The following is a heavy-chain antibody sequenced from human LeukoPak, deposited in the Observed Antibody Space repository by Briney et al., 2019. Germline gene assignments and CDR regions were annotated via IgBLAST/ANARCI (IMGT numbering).Heavy chain of an antibody. Sequence: GGSLRLSCAASGFTFSNAWMSWVRQAPGKGLEWVGRIKSKTDGGTTDYAAPVKGRFTISRDDSKNTLYLQMNSLKTEDTAVYYCTIGYCSGGSCYGYYFDYWGQGTLVTVSS. V-gene: IGHV3-15*01. CDR3: TIGYCSGGSCYGYYFDY. CDR1: GFTFSNAW. J-gene: IGHJ4*02. CDR2: IKSKTDGGTT. D-gene: IGHD2-15*01.